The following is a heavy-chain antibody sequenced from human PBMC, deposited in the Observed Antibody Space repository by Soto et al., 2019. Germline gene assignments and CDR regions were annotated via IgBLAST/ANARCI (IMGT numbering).Heavy chain of an antibody. CDR2: INHRGST. Sequence: QVQLQQWGAGLLKPSETLSLTCTVYGGSFSGYYWSWIRQPPGKGLEWIGEINHRGSTNFNPSLKSRVTISIATSKTQFSLRLSSVTAADTAVYYCASCSGGNCDSPPGYYGMDVWGQGTTVTVSS. J-gene: IGHJ6*02. D-gene: IGHD2-15*01. CDR1: GGSFSGYY. V-gene: IGHV4-34*01. CDR3: ASCSGGNCDSPPGYYGMDV.